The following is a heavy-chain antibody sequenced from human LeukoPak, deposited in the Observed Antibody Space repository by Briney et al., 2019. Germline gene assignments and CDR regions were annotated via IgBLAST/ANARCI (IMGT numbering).Heavy chain of an antibody. Sequence: SETLSLTCTVSGGFISSSSYYWGWIRQLPGKGLEWIGSIYYSGSTYYNPSLKSRVTISVDTSKNQFSLKLSSVTAADTAVYYCARGSGYSYGLFDYWGQGTLVTVSS. D-gene: IGHD5-18*01. CDR1: GGFISSSSYY. V-gene: IGHV4-39*01. J-gene: IGHJ4*02. CDR3: ARGSGYSYGLFDY. CDR2: IYYSGST.